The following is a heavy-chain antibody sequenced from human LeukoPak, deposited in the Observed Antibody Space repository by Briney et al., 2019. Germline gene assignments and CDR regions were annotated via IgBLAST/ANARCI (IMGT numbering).Heavy chain of an antibody. CDR3: ARAKYYYDSSGKRPSYAFDI. CDR2: INHNGST. Sequence: SETLSLTCAVYGGSFSGYYWSWIRQPPGKGLEWIGEINHNGSTSYNPSLKSRVNISVDTSKNQFSLKLSSVTAADTAVYYCARAKYYYDSSGKRPSYAFDIWGQGTMVTVSS. V-gene: IGHV4-34*01. CDR1: GGSFSGYY. D-gene: IGHD3-22*01. J-gene: IGHJ3*02.